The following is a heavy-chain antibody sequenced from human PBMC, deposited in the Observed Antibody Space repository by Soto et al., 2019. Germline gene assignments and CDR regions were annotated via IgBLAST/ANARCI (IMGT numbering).Heavy chain of an antibody. CDR3: ATDSGTSDY. CDR1: GFTFSTYW. CDR2: IKQDGSER. D-gene: IGHD1-1*01. J-gene: IGHJ4*02. V-gene: IGHV3-7*01. Sequence: EVQLVESGGGLVQPGGSLRLSCAASGFTFSTYWMSWVRQAPGKGLEWVANIKQDGSERYYVDSVKGRFTISRDNSRSSLYLQMNSLRAEDTAVYYCATDSGTSDYWGQGTLVTVSS.